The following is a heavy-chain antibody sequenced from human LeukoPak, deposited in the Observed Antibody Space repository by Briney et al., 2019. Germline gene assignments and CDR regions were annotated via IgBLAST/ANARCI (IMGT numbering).Heavy chain of an antibody. CDR1: GFTFSDYY. CDR2: ISSSGSTI. D-gene: IGHD3-22*01. J-gene: IGHJ4*02. V-gene: IGHV3-11*01. CDR3: ARDPPQGYYDSSGYPDY. Sequence: PGGSLRLSCAASGFTFSDYYMSWIRQAPGKGLEWVSYISSSGSTIYYADSVKGRFTISRDNAKNSLYLQMNSLRAEDTAVYYCARDPPQGYYDSSGYPDYWGQGTLVTASS.